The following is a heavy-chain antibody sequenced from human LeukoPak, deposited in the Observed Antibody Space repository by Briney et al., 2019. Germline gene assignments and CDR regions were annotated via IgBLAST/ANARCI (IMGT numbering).Heavy chain of an antibody. Sequence: GESLRISCKGSGYRFTSYWISRVRQMPGKGPEWMGRIDPSDSYTNYSPSFQGHVTISADKSISTAYLQWSSLKASDTAMYYCARAAELLWFGESNWFDPWGQGTLVTVSS. J-gene: IGHJ5*02. V-gene: IGHV5-10-1*01. CDR3: ARAAELLWFGESNWFDP. D-gene: IGHD3-10*01. CDR2: IDPSDSYT. CDR1: GYRFTSYW.